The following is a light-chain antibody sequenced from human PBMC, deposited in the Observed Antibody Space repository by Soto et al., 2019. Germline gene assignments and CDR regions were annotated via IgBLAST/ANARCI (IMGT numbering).Light chain of an antibody. Sequence: EIVLTQSPGTLSLSPGERATISCRASQRVSSRYFAWFQQRPGQVPRLLIFGSSSSAPVIPDRFSGSGSGTDFTLTISRLEPEDFGVYYCQQYYHSPRTFGQGSKVEIK. J-gene: IGKJ1*01. CDR2: GSS. CDR3: QQYYHSPRT. CDR1: QRVSSRY. V-gene: IGKV3-20*01.